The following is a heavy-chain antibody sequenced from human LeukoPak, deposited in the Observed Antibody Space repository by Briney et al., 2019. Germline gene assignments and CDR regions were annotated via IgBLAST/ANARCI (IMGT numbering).Heavy chain of an antibody. Sequence: KTSETLSLTCTVSGGSISSSSYYWGWIRQPPGKGLEWIGSIYYSGSTYYNPSLKSRVTISVDTSKNQFSLKLSSVTAADTAVYYCARRHHDGLQILNWFDPWGQGTLVTVSS. V-gene: IGHV4-39*01. CDR1: GGSISSSSYY. CDR3: ARRHHDGLQILNWFDP. CDR2: IYYSGST. J-gene: IGHJ5*02. D-gene: IGHD4-11*01.